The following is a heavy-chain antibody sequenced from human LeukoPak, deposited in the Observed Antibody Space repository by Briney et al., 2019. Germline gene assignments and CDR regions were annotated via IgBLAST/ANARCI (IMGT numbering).Heavy chain of an antibody. CDR2: ISGSGGST. V-gene: IGHV3-23*01. CDR3: ADPGSAL. Sequence: GGSLRLSCAASGFTFSSYAMSWVRQAPGKGLEWVSAISGSGGSTYYADSVKGRFTISRDNAKNSLYLQMNYLRAEDTAVYFCADPGSALWGQGNLVTVSS. CDR1: GFTFSSYA. J-gene: IGHJ4*02.